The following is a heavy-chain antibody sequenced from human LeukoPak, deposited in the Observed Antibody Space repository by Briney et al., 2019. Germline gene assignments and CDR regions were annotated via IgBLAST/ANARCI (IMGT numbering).Heavy chain of an antibody. CDR2: IYYSGDT. Sequence: SETLSLTCTVSGGSISSSIYYWGWIRQPPGRGLEWIGSIYYSGDTYYNPSLKSRVTISVDTSKNQFSLKLNSVTAADTAVYYCARATWPLCSFDYWGQGTLVTVSS. CDR1: GGSISSSIYY. V-gene: IGHV4-39*07. J-gene: IGHJ4*02. CDR3: ARATWPLCSFDY. D-gene: IGHD3-10*02.